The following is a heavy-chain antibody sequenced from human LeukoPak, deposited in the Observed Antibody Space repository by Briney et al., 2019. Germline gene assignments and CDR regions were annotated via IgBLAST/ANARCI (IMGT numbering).Heavy chain of an antibody. CDR3: ARDMGYYGSGSYGYGMDV. Sequence: GGSLRLSCAASGFTFSSYEMNWVRQAPGKGPEWVSYISSSGSTIYYADSVKGRFTISRDNAKNSLYLQMNSLRAEDTAVYYYARDMGYYGSGSYGYGMDVWGKGTTVTVSS. J-gene: IGHJ6*04. V-gene: IGHV3-48*03. D-gene: IGHD3-10*01. CDR1: GFTFSSYE. CDR2: ISSSGSTI.